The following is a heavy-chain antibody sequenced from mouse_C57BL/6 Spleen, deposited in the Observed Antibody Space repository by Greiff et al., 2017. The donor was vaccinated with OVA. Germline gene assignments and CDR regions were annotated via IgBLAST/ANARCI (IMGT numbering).Heavy chain of an antibody. CDR2: ISYDGSN. CDR3: AKEGVPLFFAV. J-gene: IGHJ1*03. CDR1: GYSITSGYY. Sequence: EVKLMESGPGLVKPSQSLSLTCSVTGYSITSGYYWNWIRQFPGNKLEWMGYISYDGSNNYNPSLKNRISITRDTSKNQFFLKLNSVTTEDTATYYSAKEGVPLFFAVWGTGTTGTVSS. V-gene: IGHV3-6*01.